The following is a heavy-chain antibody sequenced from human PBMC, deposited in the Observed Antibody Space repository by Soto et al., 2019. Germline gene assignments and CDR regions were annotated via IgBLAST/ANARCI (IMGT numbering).Heavy chain of an antibody. CDR2: ISGSGRNS. Sequence: GGSLRLSCAASGFAFNDYAMNWVRQSPGKGLEWVSGISGSGRNSYYADSVRGRFTISRDNSKTTVFLQMNRVRGDDAAVYYCARGGGAYASGSYCSHWGQGTPVTVSS. D-gene: IGHD3-10*01. V-gene: IGHV3-23*01. CDR1: GFAFNDYA. J-gene: IGHJ4*02. CDR3: ARGGGAYASGSYCSH.